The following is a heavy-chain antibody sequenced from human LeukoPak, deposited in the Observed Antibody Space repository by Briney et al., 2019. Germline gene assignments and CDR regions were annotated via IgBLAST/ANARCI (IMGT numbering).Heavy chain of an antibody. CDR3: ARDHGYAFDY. Sequence: GGSLRLSCVASGFTFSYYSMNWVRQAPGKGLVWVSYINSISGEIWYADSVKGRFTISRDDAKNSLYLQMNSLRDEDTAVYYCARDHGYAFDYWGQGTLVTVSS. V-gene: IGHV3-48*02. D-gene: IGHD5-12*01. J-gene: IGHJ4*02. CDR1: GFTFSYYS. CDR2: INSISGEI.